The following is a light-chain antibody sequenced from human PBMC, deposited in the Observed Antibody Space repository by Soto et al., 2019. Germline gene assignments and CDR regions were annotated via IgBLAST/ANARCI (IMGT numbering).Light chain of an antibody. CDR1: QSLSSRS. CDR2: SAS. J-gene: IGKJ4*01. V-gene: IGKV3-20*01. Sequence: EIVLTQSPGTLSLSPGERATLSCRASQSLSSRSLAWYQQRPGQAPRLLIYSASSRATGIPDRFTGSGSGTDFTLTINRLDPEDFALYYCQHFGTSPLTFGGGTKVEIK. CDR3: QHFGTSPLT.